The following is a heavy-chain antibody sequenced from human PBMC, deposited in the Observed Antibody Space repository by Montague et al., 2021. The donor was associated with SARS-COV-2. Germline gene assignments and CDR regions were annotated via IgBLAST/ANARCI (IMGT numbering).Heavy chain of an antibody. J-gene: IGHJ6*02. CDR3: TRETSNYEVSGGYYYATDV. V-gene: IGHV4-31*03. CDR2: IYYTGDT. Sequence: TLSLTCFVSGDSVNSGDYYWSWIRQRPGKGLEWIGYIYYTGDTDYSPSLKSRVTISIDTSKNHFSLRLTSVTAADTAVYYCTRETSNYEVSGGYYYATDVWGQGATVTVSS. D-gene: IGHD3-3*01. CDR1: GDSVNSGDYY.